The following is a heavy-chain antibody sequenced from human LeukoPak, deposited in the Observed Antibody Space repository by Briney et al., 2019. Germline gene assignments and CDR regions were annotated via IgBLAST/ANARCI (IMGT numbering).Heavy chain of an antibody. J-gene: IGHJ4*02. CDR3: AKDLSWNPLYYFDY. Sequence: SGGSLRLSCAASGFTFSSYAMSWVRQAPGKGLEWVSAISGSGGSTYYADSVKGRFTISRDNSKNTLYLQMNSLRAEDTAVYYCAKDLSWNPLYYFDYWGQGTLVTVSS. D-gene: IGHD1-1*01. V-gene: IGHV3-23*01. CDR1: GFTFSSYA. CDR2: ISGSGGST.